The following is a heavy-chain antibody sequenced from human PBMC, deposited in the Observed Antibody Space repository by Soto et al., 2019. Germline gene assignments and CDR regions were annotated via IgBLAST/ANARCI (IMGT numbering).Heavy chain of an antibody. V-gene: IGHV3-33*01. J-gene: IGHJ4*02. CDR3: ARAPDYGGNYFDY. Sequence: QVQLVESGGGAVQPGWSLRLSCAASGFTFISHGMHWVRQAPGKGLEWVAVIWYDGSNKYYGDSVKGRFTISRDNSKNTVYLQMNSLRGEDTAVYYCARAPDYGGNYFDYWGQGTLVTVSS. CDR1: GFTFISHG. D-gene: IGHD4-17*01. CDR2: IWYDGSNK.